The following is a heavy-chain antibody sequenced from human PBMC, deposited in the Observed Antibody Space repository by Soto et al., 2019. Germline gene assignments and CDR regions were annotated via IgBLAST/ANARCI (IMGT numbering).Heavy chain of an antibody. CDR2: ISGRGDDT. V-gene: IGHV3-23*01. D-gene: IGHD3-22*01. CDR3: ARAQPTYSSSYFDY. Sequence: GGSVRLSCAASGFTFSSYAMSWVRQAPGKGLEWVSTISGRGDDTYYTDSVKGRFTISRDNSKNTLYVHMNSLRAEDTAVYYCARAQPTYSSSYFDYWGQGTLVTVLL. J-gene: IGHJ4*02. CDR1: GFTFSSYA.